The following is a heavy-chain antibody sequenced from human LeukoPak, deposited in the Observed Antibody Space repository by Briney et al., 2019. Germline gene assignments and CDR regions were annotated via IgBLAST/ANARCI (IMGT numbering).Heavy chain of an antibody. Sequence: ASVKVSCKVSGYTLTELSMHWVRQATGQGLEWMGWMNPNSGNTGYAQKFQGRVTMTRNTSISTAYMELSSLRSEDTAVYYCARGDYYGSGRNWFDPWGQGTLVTVSS. D-gene: IGHD3-10*01. J-gene: IGHJ5*02. CDR2: MNPNSGNT. CDR1: GYTLTELS. V-gene: IGHV1-8*01. CDR3: ARGDYYGSGRNWFDP.